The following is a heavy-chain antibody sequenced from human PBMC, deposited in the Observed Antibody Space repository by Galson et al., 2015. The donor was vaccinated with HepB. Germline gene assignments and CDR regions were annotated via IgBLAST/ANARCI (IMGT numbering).Heavy chain of an antibody. CDR3: ATNYDSPGYYFHIHWSFDR. J-gene: IGHJ2*01. CDR2: ISYDGNNK. D-gene: IGHD3-22*01. Sequence: SLRLSCAASGFTFNSYTMHWVRQAPGKGLEWVASISYDGNNKYSADSVKGRFTISRDNSKNTLYLQMNSLRPQDTAVYYCATNYDSPGYYFHIHWSFDRWGRGTLVTVSS. V-gene: IGHV3-30-3*01. CDR1: GFTFNSYT.